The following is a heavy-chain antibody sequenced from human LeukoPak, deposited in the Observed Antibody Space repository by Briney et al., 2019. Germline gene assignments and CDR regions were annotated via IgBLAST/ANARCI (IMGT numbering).Heavy chain of an antibody. Sequence: GASVKVSCKASGYTFTSYGISWVRQAPGQGLEWMGWISAYNGNTNYAQKLQGRVTMTTDTSTSTAYMELSSLRSEDTAVYYCASQRLRLGELSLYPSDYYYGMDVWGQGTTVTVSS. CDR2: ISAYNGNT. D-gene: IGHD3-16*02. V-gene: IGHV1-18*01. J-gene: IGHJ6*02. CDR1: GYTFTSYG. CDR3: ASQRLRLGELSLYPSDYYYGMDV.